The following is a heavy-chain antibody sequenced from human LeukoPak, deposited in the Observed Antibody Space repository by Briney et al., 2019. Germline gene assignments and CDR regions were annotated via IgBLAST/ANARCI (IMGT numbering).Heavy chain of an antibody. CDR2: IYTSGST. CDR3: ARDSGTTGEVKFDP. D-gene: IGHD3-10*01. V-gene: IGHV4-4*07. J-gene: IGHJ5*02. Sequence: KSSETLSLTCTVSGGSISRYYWSWIRQPAGKGLEWIGRIYTSGSTDYNPSLKSRVTMSVDTSKNQFSLKLSSVTAADTAVYYCARDSGTTGEVKFDPWGQGTLVTVSS. CDR1: GGSISRYY.